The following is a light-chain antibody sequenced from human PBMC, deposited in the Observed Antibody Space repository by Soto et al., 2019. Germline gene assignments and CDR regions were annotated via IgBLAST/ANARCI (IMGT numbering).Light chain of an antibody. J-gene: IGKJ2*01. CDR3: QQSYSTPPGT. CDR2: AAS. CDR1: QSISSS. V-gene: IGKV1-39*01. Sequence: DIQMTQSPSSLSASVGDRVTITCRASQSISSSLNWYQQKPGKAPKLLIYAASSLQSGAPSRFSGSGSGTDFTLTISSLQPEDFATYYCQQSYSTPPGTFGQGTKLEIK.